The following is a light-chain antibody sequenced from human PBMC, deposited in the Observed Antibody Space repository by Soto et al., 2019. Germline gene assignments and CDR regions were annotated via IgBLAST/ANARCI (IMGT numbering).Light chain of an antibody. Sequence: QSVLTQPPSVSGAPGQRVTISCTGSSSNIGAGYDVHWYQQLPGTAPKLLIYGNSNRPSGVPDRFSGSKSGTSASLAITGLQAEDEADYYCQSYDRSLRGSRVFGTGT. V-gene: IGLV1-40*01. CDR3: QSYDRSLRGSRV. CDR2: GNS. J-gene: IGLJ1*01. CDR1: SSNIGAGYD.